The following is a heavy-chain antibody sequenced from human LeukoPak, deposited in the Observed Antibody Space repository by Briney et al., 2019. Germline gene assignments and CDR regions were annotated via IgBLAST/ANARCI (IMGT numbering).Heavy chain of an antibody. Sequence: GGSLRLSCAASGFTFSSYGMHWVRQAPGKGLEWVAVISYDGSNKYYADSVKGRFTISRDNSKNTLFLQMNSLRAEDTAVYYCARLVTMIVVANTKMGDAFDIWGQGTMVTVSS. CDR3: ARLVTMIVVANTKMGDAFDI. CDR1: GFTFSSYG. CDR2: ISYDGSNK. J-gene: IGHJ3*02. V-gene: IGHV3-30*03. D-gene: IGHD3-22*01.